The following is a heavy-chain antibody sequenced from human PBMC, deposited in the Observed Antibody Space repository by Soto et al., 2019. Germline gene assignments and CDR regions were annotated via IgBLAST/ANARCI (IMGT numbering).Heavy chain of an antibody. J-gene: IGHJ4*02. CDR3: ARDRGYYDSSGYPTYYFDY. V-gene: IGHV2-5*01. CDR1: GFSLSTSGVG. CDR2: IYWNDDK. D-gene: IGHD3-22*01. Sequence: KESGPTLVKPTQTLTLTCTFSGFSLSTSGVGVGWIRQPPGKALEWLALIYWNDDKRYSPSLKSRLTITKDTSKNQVVLTMTNMDPVDTATYYCARDRGYYDSSGYPTYYFDYWGQGTLVTVSS.